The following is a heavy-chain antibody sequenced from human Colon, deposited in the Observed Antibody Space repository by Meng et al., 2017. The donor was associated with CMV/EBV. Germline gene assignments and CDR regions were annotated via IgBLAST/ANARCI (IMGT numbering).Heavy chain of an antibody. CDR1: YSSANFD. V-gene: IGHV1-8*01. D-gene: IGHD3-16*01. J-gene: IGHJ5*02. Sequence: YSSANFDINWVRQAPGQGLEWMGWMNVDSGNTGYKQNFRGRVTMTRDTSTDTAYMELARLTSEDTAVYYCARDPVMLIGVGKVDLWGQGTLVTVSS. CDR3: ARDPVMLIGVGKVDL. CDR2: MNVDSGNT.